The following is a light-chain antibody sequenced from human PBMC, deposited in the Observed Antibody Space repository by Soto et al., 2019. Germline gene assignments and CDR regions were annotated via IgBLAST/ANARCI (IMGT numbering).Light chain of an antibody. J-gene: IGLJ2*01. Sequence: QPVLTQPPSVSAAPGQTVTISCSGSSSNIGNNYVSWYQQLPGTAPKLLIYDNNKRPSGIPDRLSGSKSGTSATLGITGLQTGDEADYYCGTWDSSLSAVVFGGGTKLTVL. CDR1: SSNIGNNY. CDR2: DNN. V-gene: IGLV1-51*01. CDR3: GTWDSSLSAVV.